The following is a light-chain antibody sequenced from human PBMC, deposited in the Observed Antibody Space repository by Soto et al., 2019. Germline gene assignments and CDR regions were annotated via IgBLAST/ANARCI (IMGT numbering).Light chain of an antibody. J-gene: IGKJ1*01. Sequence: DIQMTQSPSTLSASVGDRVTITCRASQYISSWLAWYQQKPGKAPKLLIYKASSLESGVPSRFSGSGYGTEFTLTLSSLQPDDFATYYCQQYNSQRTFGQGTKVEIK. CDR1: QYISSW. CDR3: QQYNSQRT. CDR2: KAS. V-gene: IGKV1-5*03.